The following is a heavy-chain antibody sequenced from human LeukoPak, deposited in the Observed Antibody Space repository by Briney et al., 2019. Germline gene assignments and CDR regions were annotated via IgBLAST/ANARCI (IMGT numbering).Heavy chain of an antibody. CDR2: ISSGGDSI. CDR1: GITFSDHH. Sequence: GGSLRLSCAASGITFSDHHMSWIRQAPGKGLEWLSYISSGGDSIYYADSVKGRFTISRDNAKNSVSLQMNSLRAEGTAVYYCASGSYGSGFYYFYYMDVWGKGTTVTVSS. V-gene: IGHV3-11*04. CDR3: ASGSYGSGFYYFYYMDV. D-gene: IGHD3-10*01. J-gene: IGHJ6*03.